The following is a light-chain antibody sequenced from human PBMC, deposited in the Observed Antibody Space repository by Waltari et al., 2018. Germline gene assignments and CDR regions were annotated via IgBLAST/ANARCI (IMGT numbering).Light chain of an antibody. V-gene: IGKV1-5*03. Sequence: DIRMTQSPSTLSASAGDRVIISCRASQSISKWLAWYQQKPGKAPKLLIYEASTLQSGGPSRCSGTRSGTDFTLTISSLQPDDFATYYCQQYNSYSLLTFGGGTKVEIK. CDR2: EAS. CDR3: QQYNSYSLLT. J-gene: IGKJ4*01. CDR1: QSISKW.